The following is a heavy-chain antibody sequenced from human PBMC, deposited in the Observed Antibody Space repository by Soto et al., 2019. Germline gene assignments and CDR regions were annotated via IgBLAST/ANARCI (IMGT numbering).Heavy chain of an antibody. J-gene: IGHJ4*02. CDR2: IIPIFGTA. V-gene: IGHV1-69*13. D-gene: IGHD5-12*01. Sequence: ASVKVSCKASGGTFSSYAISWVRQAPGQGLEWMGGIIPIFGTANYAQKFQGRVTITADESTSTAYMELSSLRSEDTAVYYCALYIVATIREFDYWGQGTLVTVSP. CDR1: GGTFSSYA. CDR3: ALYIVATIREFDY.